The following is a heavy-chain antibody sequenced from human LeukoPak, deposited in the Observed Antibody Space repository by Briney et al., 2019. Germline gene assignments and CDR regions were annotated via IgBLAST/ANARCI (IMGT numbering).Heavy chain of an antibody. V-gene: IGHV3-23*01. Sequence: GESLRLSCAASGFTFSNYAMSWVRQAPGKGLEWVSAISGSGTNTYYADSVRGRFTISRDNSKNTLYLQMNSLRAEDTAVYYCAKVGWYGAIDYWGQGTLVTVSS. CDR3: AKVGWYGAIDY. CDR2: ISGSGTNT. D-gene: IGHD6-19*01. CDR1: GFTFSNYA. J-gene: IGHJ4*02.